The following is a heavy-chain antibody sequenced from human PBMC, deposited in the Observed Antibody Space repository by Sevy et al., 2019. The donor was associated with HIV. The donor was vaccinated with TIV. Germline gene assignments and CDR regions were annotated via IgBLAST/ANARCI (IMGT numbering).Heavy chain of an antibody. V-gene: IGHV3-21*01. D-gene: IGHD3-10*01. CDR3: ARPYGSGSWEAFDI. Sequence: GGSLRLSCAASGFTFSTYTMNWVRQAPGKGLEWASSISSSSNYIYYADSLKGRFTISRDNAKNSVYLQMNSLRAEDTAVYYCARPYGSGSWEAFDIWGQGTMVTVSS. CDR2: ISSSSNYI. J-gene: IGHJ3*02. CDR1: GFTFSTYT.